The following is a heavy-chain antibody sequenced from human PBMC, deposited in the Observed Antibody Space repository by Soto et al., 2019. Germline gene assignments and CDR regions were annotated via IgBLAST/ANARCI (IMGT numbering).Heavy chain of an antibody. CDR2: IIPIFGTA. J-gene: IGHJ6*02. D-gene: IGHD6-13*01. CDR3: ARAKQLVRDYYYGMDV. Sequence: ASVKVSCKASGGTFSSYAISWVRQAPGQGLEWMGGIIPIFGTANYAQKFQGRVTITADKSTSTAYMELSSLRSEDTAVYYCARAKQLVRDYYYGMDVWGQGTTVTVSS. CDR1: GGTFSSYA. V-gene: IGHV1-69*06.